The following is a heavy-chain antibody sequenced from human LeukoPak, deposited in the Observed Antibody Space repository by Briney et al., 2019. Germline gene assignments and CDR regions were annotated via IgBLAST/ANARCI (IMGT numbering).Heavy chain of an antibody. D-gene: IGHD2-15*01. Sequence: GGSLGLSCAASGFTFSGHRMHWVRQAPGKGLVWVSCIESDGSVTKYADSVKGRFTISRDNSKNTLYLQMNSLRAEDTAVYYCAKDRVGLVVAATPILIYWGQGTLVTVSS. CDR1: GFTFSGHR. V-gene: IGHV3-74*03. J-gene: IGHJ4*02. CDR2: IESDGSVT. CDR3: AKDRVGLVVAATPILIY.